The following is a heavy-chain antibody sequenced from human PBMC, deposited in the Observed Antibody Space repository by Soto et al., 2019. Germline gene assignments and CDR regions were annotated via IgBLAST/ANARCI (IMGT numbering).Heavy chain of an antibody. CDR3: ARLVWYGMDV. CDR1: GGSISSSSYY. J-gene: IGHJ6*02. V-gene: IGHV4-39*01. D-gene: IGHD2-8*01. CDR2: IYYSGST. Sequence: SETLSLTCTVSGGSISSSSYYWGWIRQPPGKGLEWIGSIYYSGSTSYNPSLKSRVTISVDTSKNQFSLKLSSVTAADTAVYYCARLVWYGMDVWGQGTTVTVSS.